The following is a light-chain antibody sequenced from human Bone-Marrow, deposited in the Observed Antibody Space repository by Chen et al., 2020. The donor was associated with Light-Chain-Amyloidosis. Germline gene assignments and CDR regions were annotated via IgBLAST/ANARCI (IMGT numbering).Light chain of an antibody. Sequence: EVVLTQSPATLSLSPGERANLSCRASQTISSNYLTWYQQKFGQAPRLLIYGSSSRATGIQDRFTGSGSGTDFTLTINRLEPEDFAMYYCQQYGTSPLTFGGGTKVEIK. V-gene: IGKV3-20*01. CDR3: QQYGTSPLT. J-gene: IGKJ4*01. CDR1: QTISSNY. CDR2: GSS.